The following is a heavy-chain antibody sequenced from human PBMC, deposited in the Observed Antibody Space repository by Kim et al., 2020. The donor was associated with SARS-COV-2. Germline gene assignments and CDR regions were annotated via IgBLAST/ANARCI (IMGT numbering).Heavy chain of an antibody. Sequence: SETLSLTCAVYGGSFSGYYWSWIRQPPGKGLEWIGEINHSGSTNYNPSLKSRVTISVDTSKNQFSLKLSSVTAADTAVYYCASYAPFDYWGQGTLVTVPS. V-gene: IGHV4-34*01. D-gene: IGHD4-17*01. CDR1: GGSFSGYY. CDR3: ASYAPFDY. CDR2: INHSGST. J-gene: IGHJ4*02.